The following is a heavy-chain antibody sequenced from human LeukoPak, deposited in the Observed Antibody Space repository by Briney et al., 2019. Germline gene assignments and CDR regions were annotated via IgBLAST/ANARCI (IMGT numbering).Heavy chain of an antibody. Sequence: GGSLRLSCAASGFTFSTYALNWVHQAPGKGLEWVSAISDSGGAIFYADSVKGRLTMSRDNSKNSLFLQMNSLRAEDTALYYCARTGSAGFTDYWGQGTLVTVSS. J-gene: IGHJ4*02. CDR2: ISDSGGAI. CDR1: GFTFSTYA. CDR3: ARTGSAGFTDY. V-gene: IGHV3-23*01. D-gene: IGHD1/OR15-1a*01.